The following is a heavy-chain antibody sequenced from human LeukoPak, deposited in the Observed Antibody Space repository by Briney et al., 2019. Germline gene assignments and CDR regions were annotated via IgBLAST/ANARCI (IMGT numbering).Heavy chain of an antibody. CDR2: IYYSGST. Sequence: SQTLSLTCTVSGGSISSGGYYWSWIRQHPGKGLEWIGYIYYSGSTYYNPSLKSRVTISVDTSKNQFSLKLSSVTAADTAVYYCARGEVRGVTGYWFDPWGQGTLVTVSS. CDR3: ARGEVRGVTGYWFDP. CDR1: GGSISSGGYY. V-gene: IGHV4-31*03. J-gene: IGHJ5*02. D-gene: IGHD3-10*01.